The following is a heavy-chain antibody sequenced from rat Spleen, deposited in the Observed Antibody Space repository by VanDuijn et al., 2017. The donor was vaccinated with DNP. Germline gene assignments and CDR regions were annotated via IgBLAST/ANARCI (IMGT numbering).Heavy chain of an antibody. Sequence: EVQLVESGGGLVQPGRSLKLSCAASGFTFSDYAMAWVRQAPKKGLEWVATISDDGITTYYRDFVKGRFTISRDNAKSTLYLQMDSLRSEDTATYYCARHRTISPYYYAMDAWGQGASVTVSS. CDR3: ARHRTISPYYYAMDA. CDR1: GFTFSDYA. J-gene: IGHJ4*01. CDR2: ISDDGITT. V-gene: IGHV5-17*01.